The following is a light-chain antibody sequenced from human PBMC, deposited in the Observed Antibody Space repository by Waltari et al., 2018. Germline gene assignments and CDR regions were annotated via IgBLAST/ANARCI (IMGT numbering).Light chain of an antibody. V-gene: IGLV3-21*02. CDR3: QVWDSHTVV. CDR1: HIGTKA. Sequence: SYVLSQLSSMSVTPGQTARIVCGGRHIGTKAVHWYQRKAGQAPLLVLHDDDTRTSGIPDRFSGTNSGDTATLTISGVEAEDEADYFCQVWDSHTVVFGGGTNLTVL. CDR2: DDD. J-gene: IGLJ2*01.